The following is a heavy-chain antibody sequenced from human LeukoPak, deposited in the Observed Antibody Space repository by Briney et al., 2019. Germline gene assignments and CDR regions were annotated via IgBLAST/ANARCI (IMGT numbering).Heavy chain of an antibody. CDR1: GGSFSGYY. V-gene: IGHV4-34*01. Sequence: SETLSLTCAVYGGSFSGYYWSWIRQPPGKGLEWIGEINHSGSTYYNPSLKSRVTISVDTSKNQFSLKLSSVTAADTAVYYCAREGIGYSYGYTPLDYWGQGTLVTVSS. D-gene: IGHD5-18*01. J-gene: IGHJ4*02. CDR2: INHSGST. CDR3: AREGIGYSYGYTPLDY.